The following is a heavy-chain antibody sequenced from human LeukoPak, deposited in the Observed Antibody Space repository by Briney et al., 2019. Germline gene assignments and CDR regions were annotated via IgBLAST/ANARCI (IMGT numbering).Heavy chain of an antibody. D-gene: IGHD5-18*01. Sequence: GASVKVSCKASGGTFSSYAISWVRQAPGQGLEWMGGIIPIFGTANYAQKFQGRVTITADESTSTAYMELSSLRSEDTAVYYCARGRDTAMVNDYYYGMDVWGQGTTVTVSS. V-gene: IGHV1-69*13. CDR3: ARGRDTAMVNDYYYGMDV. J-gene: IGHJ6*02. CDR2: IIPIFGTA. CDR1: GGTFSSYA.